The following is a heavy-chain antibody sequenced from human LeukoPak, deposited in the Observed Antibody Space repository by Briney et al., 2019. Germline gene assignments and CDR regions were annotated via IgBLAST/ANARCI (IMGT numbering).Heavy chain of an antibody. CDR3: ARDSYSYGYCDY. V-gene: IGHV3-30*03. J-gene: IGHJ4*02. D-gene: IGHD5-18*01. Sequence: PGGSLRLSCAASGFTFSSYSMNWVRQAPGKGLEWVAVISYDGSNKYYADSVKGRFTISRDNSKNTLYLQMNSLRAEDTAVYYCARDSYSYGYCDYWGQGTLVTVSS. CDR1: GFTFSSYS. CDR2: ISYDGSNK.